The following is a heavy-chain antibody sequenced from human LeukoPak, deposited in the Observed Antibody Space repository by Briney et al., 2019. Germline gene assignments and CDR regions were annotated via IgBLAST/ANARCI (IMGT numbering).Heavy chain of an antibody. CDR1: GVSLSTIGMC. CDR3: ARIHASRGDGYNLWDY. J-gene: IGHJ4*02. V-gene: IGHV2-70*01. CDR2: IDWDDDK. D-gene: IGHD5-24*01. Sequence: SGPALVKPTQTLTLTCTLSGVSLSTIGMCGSWIRRPPGKALEWLALIDWDDDKYYSTSLKTRLTIYKDPSKNQVFLTMTNIDPVDTATYYCARIHASRGDGYNLWDYWGQGTLVTVSS.